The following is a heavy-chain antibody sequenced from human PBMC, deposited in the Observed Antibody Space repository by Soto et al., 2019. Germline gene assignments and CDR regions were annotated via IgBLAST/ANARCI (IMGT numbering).Heavy chain of an antibody. CDR2: ISSSSSTI. Sequence: GGSLRLSCAASGFTFSSYSMNWVRQAPGKGLEWVSYISSSSSTIYYADSVKGRFTISRDNAKNSLYLQMNSLRAEDTAVYYCARADSGYAHGYYYYGMDVWGQGNTVTVSS. J-gene: IGHJ6*02. CDR3: ARADSGYAHGYYYYGMDV. D-gene: IGHD5-12*01. CDR1: GFTFSSYS. V-gene: IGHV3-48*01.